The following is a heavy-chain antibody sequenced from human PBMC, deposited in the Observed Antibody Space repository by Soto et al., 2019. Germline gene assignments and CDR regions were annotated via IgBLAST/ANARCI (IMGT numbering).Heavy chain of an antibody. CDR3: ARDSGFGDRSLNYGMDV. D-gene: IGHD3-10*01. Sequence: PGGSLRLSCAASGFTFSSYAMHWVRQAPGKGLEWVAVISYDGSNKYYADSVKGRFTISRDNSKNTLYLQMNSLRAEDTAVYYCARDSGFGDRSLNYGMDVWGQGTTVTVSS. J-gene: IGHJ6*02. V-gene: IGHV3-30-3*01. CDR1: GFTFSSYA. CDR2: ISYDGSNK.